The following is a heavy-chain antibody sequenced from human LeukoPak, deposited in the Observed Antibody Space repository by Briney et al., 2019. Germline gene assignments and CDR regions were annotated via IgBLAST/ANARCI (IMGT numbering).Heavy chain of an antibody. V-gene: IGHV4-4*02. CDR3: ARAISSSWYGNYFDY. CDR2: IYHSGST. D-gene: IGHD6-13*01. CDR1: GGSISSSNW. J-gene: IGHJ4*02. Sequence: SGTLSLTCAVSGGSISSSNWWSWVRQPTGKGLEWSGEIYHSGSTNYNPSLKSRVTISVDKSKNQFSLKLSSVTAADTAVYYCARAISSSWYGNYFDYWGQGTLVTVSS.